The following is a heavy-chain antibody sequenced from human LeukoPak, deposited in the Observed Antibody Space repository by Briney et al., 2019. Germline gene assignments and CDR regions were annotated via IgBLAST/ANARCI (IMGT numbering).Heavy chain of an antibody. J-gene: IGHJ3*02. Sequence: ASVKVSCKTYGYTFTSFGISWVRQAPGEGLEWMGWISAYNGNTNYAQKLQGRVTLTTDTSTNTAYMELRSLRSDDTAAYYCARDFGSSGYDALDIWGQGTMVTVSS. CDR3: ARDFGSSGYDALDI. CDR2: ISAYNGNT. D-gene: IGHD3-22*01. CDR1: GYTFTSFG. V-gene: IGHV1-18*01.